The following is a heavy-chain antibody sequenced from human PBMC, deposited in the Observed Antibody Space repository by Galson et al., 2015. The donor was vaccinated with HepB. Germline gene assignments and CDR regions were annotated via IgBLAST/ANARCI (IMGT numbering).Heavy chain of an antibody. D-gene: IGHD4-17*01. Sequence: SLRLSCAASGFTFSSYWMSWVRQAPGKGLEWVANINQYGSEKYYVDSMKGRFTISRDNARNSLYLQMNSLRAEDTAVYYCVREQYGDDDAFDIWGQGTMVTVSS. CDR1: GFTFSSYW. CDR2: INQYGSEK. V-gene: IGHV3-7*01. J-gene: IGHJ3*02. CDR3: VREQYGDDDAFDI.